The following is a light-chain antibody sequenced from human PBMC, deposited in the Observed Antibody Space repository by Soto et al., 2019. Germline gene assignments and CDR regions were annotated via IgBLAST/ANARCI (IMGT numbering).Light chain of an antibody. CDR2: DAS. V-gene: IGKV1-5*01. J-gene: IGKJ1*01. Sequence: DIQMTQSPSTLSASVGDRVSITCRASQSISSWLAWYQQKPGKAPKLLIYDASSLESGVPSRFSGSGSGTEFTLTISSLQPDDFATYYCQQYSSSSEWTFGQGPKV. CDR1: QSISSW. CDR3: QQYSSSSEWT.